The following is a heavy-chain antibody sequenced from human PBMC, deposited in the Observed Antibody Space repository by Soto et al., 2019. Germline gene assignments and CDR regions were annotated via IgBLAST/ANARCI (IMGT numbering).Heavy chain of an antibody. J-gene: IGHJ6*03. CDR2: IYYSGST. Sequence: QLQLQESGPGLVKPSETLSLTCTVSGGSISSSSYYWGWIRQPPGKGLEWIGSIYYSGSTYYNPSLKSRVPIAVNTSKNQFSLKLSSVTAADTAVYYCARSKYDIGCSYYLDVWGKGTTVTVSS. D-gene: IGHD3-9*01. CDR1: GGSISSSSYY. V-gene: IGHV4-39*01. CDR3: ARSKYDIGCSYYLDV.